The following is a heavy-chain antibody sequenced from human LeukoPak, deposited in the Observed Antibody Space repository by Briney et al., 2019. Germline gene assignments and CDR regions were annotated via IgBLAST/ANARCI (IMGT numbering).Heavy chain of an antibody. CDR3: TRDRDDDSSGSIDDAFDI. V-gene: IGHV3-21*01. CDR1: GSTFSSYS. Sequence: PGRSLTPSCAASGSTFSSYSMNSVRQPAGNGLVWVSSISSRSSYIYNADSVKGRFTISRDNAKNSLYLQMNSLRAEDTAVYYCTRDRDDDSSGSIDDAFDIWGQGTMVTVSS. CDR2: ISSRSSYI. J-gene: IGHJ3*02. D-gene: IGHD3-22*01.